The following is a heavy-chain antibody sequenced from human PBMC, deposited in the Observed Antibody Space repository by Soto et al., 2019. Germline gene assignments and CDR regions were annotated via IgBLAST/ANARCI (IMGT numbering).Heavy chain of an antibody. CDR3: ARDDGPSGFGESHRLLGMDF. D-gene: IGHD3-10*01. V-gene: IGHV1-2*04. Sequence: QVQLVQSGAEVKKPGASVKVSCKASGYTFTGYYMRWVRQAPGQGLEWMGWINPNSGGTNYAQKFQGWVTMTSDTSISTAYIKLSGLRSDDTAVYYCARDDGPSGFGESHRLLGMDFWGQGTTVTVSS. J-gene: IGHJ6*02. CDR2: INPNSGGT. CDR1: GYTFTGYY.